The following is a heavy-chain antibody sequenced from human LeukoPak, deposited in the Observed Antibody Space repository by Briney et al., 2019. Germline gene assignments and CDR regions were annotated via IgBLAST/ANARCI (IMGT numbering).Heavy chain of an antibody. CDR3: ARHPRPIVVVMADYWYFDL. D-gene: IGHD3-22*01. V-gene: IGHV4-39*01. J-gene: IGHJ2*01. CDR2: IYYSGST. CDR1: GGSISSGDYY. Sequence: NPSETLSLTCTVSGGSISSGDYYWGWIRQPPGKGLEWIGSIYYSGSTYYNPSLKSRVTISVDTSKNQFSLKLSSVTAADTAVYYCARHPRPIVVVMADYWYFDLWGRGTLVTVSS.